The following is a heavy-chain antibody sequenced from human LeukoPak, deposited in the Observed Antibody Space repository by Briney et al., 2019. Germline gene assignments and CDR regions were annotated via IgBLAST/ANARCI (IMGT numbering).Heavy chain of an antibody. CDR3: ASRQYGSGVLGY. V-gene: IGHV3-33*01. D-gene: IGHD3-10*01. CDR1: GFTFSSYG. Sequence: GGSLRLSCAASGFTFSSYGMHWVRQAPGKGLEWVAVIWYDGSNKYYADSVEGRFTISRDNSKNTLYLQMNSLRAEDTAVYYCASRQYGSGVLGYWGQGTLVTVSS. CDR2: IWYDGSNK. J-gene: IGHJ4*02.